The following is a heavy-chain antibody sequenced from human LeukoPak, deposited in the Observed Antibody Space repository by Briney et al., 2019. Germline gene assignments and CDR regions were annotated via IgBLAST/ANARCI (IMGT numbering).Heavy chain of an antibody. J-gene: IGHJ6*03. V-gene: IGHV3-30*03. Sequence: PGRSLRLSCAASGFTFYRYGINWVRQAPGKGLEWVAVISHDGSEKYYADSVKGRFTISRDNSKNTVDLQMNSLRDEDTAVYYCAREHYFYHMDGWGEGTTVTVSS. CDR1: GFTFYRYG. CDR2: ISHDGSEK. CDR3: AREHYFYHMDG.